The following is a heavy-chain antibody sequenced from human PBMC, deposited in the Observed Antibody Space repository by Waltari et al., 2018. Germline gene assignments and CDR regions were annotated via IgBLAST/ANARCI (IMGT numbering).Heavy chain of an antibody. V-gene: IGHV4-39*01. D-gene: IGHD6-19*01. Sequence: QLQLQESGPGLVKPSETLSFTCTVSGGSISSSSYYWGWIRQPPGKGLEWIGSIYYSGRTYHNPSLKSRVTISVDTSKNQFSLKLSSVTAADTAVYYCATKRESSASGFDYWGQGTLVTVSS. CDR3: ATKRESSASGFDY. CDR2: IYYSGRT. CDR1: GGSISSSSYY. J-gene: IGHJ4*02.